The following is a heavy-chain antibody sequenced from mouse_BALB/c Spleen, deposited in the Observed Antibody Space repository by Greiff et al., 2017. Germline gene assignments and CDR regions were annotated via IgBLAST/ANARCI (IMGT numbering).Heavy chain of an antibody. V-gene: IGHV1-20*01. D-gene: IGHD2-4*01. J-gene: IGHJ2*01. CDR3: ARSRYDYDGFDY. Sequence: VQLQQSGPELVKPGASVKISCKASGYSFTGYFMNWVKQSHGKSLEWIGRINPYNGDTFYNQKFKGKATFTADTSSNTAYMQLSSLTSEDSAVYYCARSRYDYDGFDYWGQGTTLTVSS. CDR2: INPYNGDT. CDR1: GYSFTGYF.